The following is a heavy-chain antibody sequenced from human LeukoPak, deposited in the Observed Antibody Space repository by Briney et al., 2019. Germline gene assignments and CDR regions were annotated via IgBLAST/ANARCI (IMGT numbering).Heavy chain of an antibody. D-gene: IGHD3-10*01. CDR2: VSYDETKK. J-gene: IGHJ4*02. Sequence: SGGSLRLSCAASGFTFSSYAMDWVRQAPGKGLEWVAVVSYDETKKDYADSVKGRFTISRDNSKNTLYLQMNSLRAEDTTVYYCAREGAEFWGQGTLVTVSS. CDR1: GFTFSSYA. V-gene: IGHV3-30-3*01. CDR3: AREGAEF.